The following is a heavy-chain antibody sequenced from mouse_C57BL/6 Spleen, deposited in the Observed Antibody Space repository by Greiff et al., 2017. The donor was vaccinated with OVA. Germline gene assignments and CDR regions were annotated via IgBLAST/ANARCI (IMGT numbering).Heavy chain of an antibody. CDR1: GYSITSGYY. CDR3: ARDTGLLDY. Sequence: EVQRVESGPGLVKPSQSLSLTCSVTGYSITSGYYWNWIRQFPGNKLEWMGYISYDGSNNYNPSLKNRISITRDTSKNQFFLKLNSVTTEDTATYYCARDTGLLDYWGQGTTLTVSS. D-gene: IGHD1-1*01. CDR2: ISYDGSN. J-gene: IGHJ2*01. V-gene: IGHV3-6*01.